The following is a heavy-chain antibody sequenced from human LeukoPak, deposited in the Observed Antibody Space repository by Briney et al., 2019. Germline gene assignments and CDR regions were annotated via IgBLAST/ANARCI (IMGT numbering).Heavy chain of an antibody. Sequence: SVKVSCKASGGTFSSYGISWVRQAPGQGLEWMGWIIPLIGVADYGEKFQGRVTITADNPTSTAYMELSSLRSEDTALYYCAREEKIVGTSILATGWFDTWGQGALVTVSS. CDR2: IIPLIGVA. CDR1: GGTFSSYG. J-gene: IGHJ5*02. D-gene: IGHD1-26*01. V-gene: IGHV1-69*10. CDR3: AREEKIVGTSILATGWFDT.